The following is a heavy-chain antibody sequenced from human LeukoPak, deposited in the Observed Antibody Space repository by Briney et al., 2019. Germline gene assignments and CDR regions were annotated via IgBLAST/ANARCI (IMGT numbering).Heavy chain of an antibody. D-gene: IGHD2-15*01. CDR1: GFTFSSYG. J-gene: IGHJ3*02. CDR3: ARFSGYCSGGSCYLGAFDI. Sequence: GGSLRLSCAASGFTFSSYGMHWVRQAPGKGLEWVAVIWYDGSNKYYADSVKGRFTISRDNSKNTLCLQMNSLRAEDTAVYYCARFSGYCSGGSCYLGAFDIWGQGTMVTVSS. V-gene: IGHV3-33*01. CDR2: IWYDGSNK.